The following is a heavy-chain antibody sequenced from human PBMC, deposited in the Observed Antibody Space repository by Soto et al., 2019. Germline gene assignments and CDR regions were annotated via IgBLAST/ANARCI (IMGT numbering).Heavy chain of an antibody. CDR1: GFTFSSYA. D-gene: IGHD3-22*01. CDR2: ISGSGGST. V-gene: IGHV3-23*01. Sequence: EVQLLESGGGLVQSGGSLRLSCAASGFTFSSYAMSWVRQAPGKGLEWVSTISGSGGSTYYADSVKGRFTLSRDNSKNTLDLQMNSLRAEDTAVYYCAKDLSRYYDSSGYYDYWGQGTLVTVSS. J-gene: IGHJ4*02. CDR3: AKDLSRYYDSSGYYDY.